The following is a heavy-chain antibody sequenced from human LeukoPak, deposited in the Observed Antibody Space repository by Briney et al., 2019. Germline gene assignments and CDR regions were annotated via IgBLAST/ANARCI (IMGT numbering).Heavy chain of an antibody. CDR2: NYPGDSDT. J-gene: IGHJ6*03. Sequence: GEALKISCKGSGYSFVSYWIGGVRQMPGKGLEWMGINYPGDSDTSYSPCFQGQVTISADKSISTAYLQWSSLKASDTAMYYCARRHLIAAAGTDYYYYYMDVWGKGTTVTVSS. CDR1: GYSFVSYW. D-gene: IGHD6-13*01. V-gene: IGHV5-51*01. CDR3: ARRHLIAAAGTDYYYYYMDV.